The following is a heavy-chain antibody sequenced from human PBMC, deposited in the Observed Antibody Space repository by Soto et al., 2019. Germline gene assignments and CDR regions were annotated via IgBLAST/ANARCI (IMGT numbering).Heavy chain of an antibody. J-gene: IGHJ4*02. D-gene: IGHD1-1*01. V-gene: IGHV1-2*02. CDR3: ARELVQLERLYYFDY. CDR1: GYTFTGYY. CDR2: INPNSGGT. Sequence: ASVKVSCKASGYTFTGYYMHWVRQAPGQGLEWMGWINPNSGGTNYAQKFQGRVTMTRDTSISTAYMELSRLRSDDTAVYYCARELVQLERLYYFDYWGQGTLVTVSS.